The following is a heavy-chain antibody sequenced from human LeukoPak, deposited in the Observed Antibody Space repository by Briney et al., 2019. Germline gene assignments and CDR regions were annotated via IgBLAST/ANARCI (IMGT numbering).Heavy chain of an antibody. CDR2: ISSSISYI. CDR1: GFTFSSYS. Sequence: GGSLRLSCAASGFTFSSYSMNWVRQAPGKGLEWVSSISSSISYIYYADSVKGRFTISRDDAKNSLFLQMNSLRAEDTAVYYCALYTSSSAFDYWGQGTLVTVSS. D-gene: IGHD6-6*01. CDR3: ALYTSSSAFDY. J-gene: IGHJ4*02. V-gene: IGHV3-21*01.